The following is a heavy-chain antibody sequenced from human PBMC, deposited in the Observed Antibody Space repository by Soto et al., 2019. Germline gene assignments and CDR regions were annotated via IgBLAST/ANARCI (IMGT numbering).Heavy chain of an antibody. Sequence: GGSLRLSCAASGFTFSSYAMSWVRQAPGKGLEWVSAISGSGGSTYYADSVKGRFTISRDNSKNTLYLQMNSLRAEDTAVYYCAKGGGRYQLLSLYYFDYWGQGTLVTVSS. J-gene: IGHJ4*02. CDR3: AKGGGRYQLLSLYYFDY. CDR1: GFTFSSYA. V-gene: IGHV3-23*01. D-gene: IGHD2-2*01. CDR2: ISGSGGST.